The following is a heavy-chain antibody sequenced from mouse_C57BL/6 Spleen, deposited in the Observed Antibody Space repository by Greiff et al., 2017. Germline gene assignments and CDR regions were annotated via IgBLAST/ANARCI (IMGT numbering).Heavy chain of an antibody. CDR2: IDPSGGGT. Sequence: QVQLQQPGAELVKPGASVKLSCKASGYTFTSYWMHWVKQRPGQGLEWIGRIDPSGGGTNYNEKFKGKATLTVDKSSSTAYMQLSSLTSEDSAVYYCARPCGRGFSGFDYWGQGTPVTVS. V-gene: IGHV1-72*01. J-gene: IGHJ3*01. CDR3: ARPCGRGFSGFDY. D-gene: IGHD4-1*01. CDR1: GYTFTSYW.